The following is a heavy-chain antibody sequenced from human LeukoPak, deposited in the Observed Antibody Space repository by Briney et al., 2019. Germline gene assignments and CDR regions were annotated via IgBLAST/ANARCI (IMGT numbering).Heavy chain of an antibody. J-gene: IGHJ6*04. Sequence: SETLSLTCAVYGGSFSGYYWSWIRQPPGKGLEWIWEINHSGSTNYNPSLKSRVTISVDTSKNQFSLKLSSVTAADTAVYYCVRGARRGDDTRPHYYYYYGMDVWGKGTTVTVSS. CDR1: GGSFSGYY. D-gene: IGHD2-21*02. CDR2: INHSGST. CDR3: VRGARRGDDTRPHYYYYYGMDV. V-gene: IGHV4-34*01.